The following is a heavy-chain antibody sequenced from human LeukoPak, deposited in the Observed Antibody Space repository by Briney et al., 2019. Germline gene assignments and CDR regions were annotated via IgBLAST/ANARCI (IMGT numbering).Heavy chain of an antibody. CDR2: INPNGGGT. Sequence: ASVKVSCKASGYTFTGYYMHWVRQAPGQGLEWMGWINPNGGGTNYAQKFQGRVTMTRDTSISTAYMELSRLRSDDTAVYYCARVYDAKPYYFDYWGQGTLVTVSS. J-gene: IGHJ4*02. CDR3: ARVYDAKPYYFDY. CDR1: GYTFTGYY. V-gene: IGHV1-2*02. D-gene: IGHD5/OR15-5a*01.